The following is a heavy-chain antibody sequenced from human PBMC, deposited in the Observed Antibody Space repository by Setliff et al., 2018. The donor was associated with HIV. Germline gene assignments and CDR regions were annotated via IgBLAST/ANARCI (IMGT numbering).Heavy chain of an antibody. CDR1: GGSISGHY. J-gene: IGHJ6*02. V-gene: IGHV4-59*11. Sequence: PSETLSLTCSVSGGSISGHYWGWIRQPPGKGLEWIGYMFSSGSAQYNSSRKSRVSMSADTSENQFSLKLTSVTAADTAVYFCAREDYYYYGMDVWGQGTTVTVSS. CDR3: AREDYYYYGMDV. CDR2: MFSSGSA.